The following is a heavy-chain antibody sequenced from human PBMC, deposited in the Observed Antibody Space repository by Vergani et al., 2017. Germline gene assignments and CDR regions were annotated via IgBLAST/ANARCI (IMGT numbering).Heavy chain of an antibody. J-gene: IGHJ6*02. CDR3: AREGCSGGSCYSTPAYYYGMDV. CDR2: ISSSSSYI. CDR1: GFTFSSYS. Sequence: EVQLVESGGGLVKPGGSLRLSCAAFGFTFSSYSMNWVRQAPGKGLEWVSSISSSSSYIYYADSVKGRFTISRDNAKNSLYLQMNSLRAEDTAVYYCAREGCSGGSCYSTPAYYYGMDVWGQGTTVTVSS. D-gene: IGHD2-15*01. V-gene: IGHV3-21*01.